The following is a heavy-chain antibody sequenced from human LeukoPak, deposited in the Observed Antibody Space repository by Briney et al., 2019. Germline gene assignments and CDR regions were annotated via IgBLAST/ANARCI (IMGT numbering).Heavy chain of an antibody. CDR3: AKGGAAAGYYFDY. Sequence: GGSLRLSCAASGFTFSSYDMDWVRQAPGKGLEWVAVISDNGRNKYYADSVKGRFTISRDNSKNTLNLQMSSLRAEDTAVYYCAKGGAAAGYYFDYWGQGTLVTVSS. J-gene: IGHJ4*02. V-gene: IGHV3-30*18. CDR1: GFTFSSYD. CDR2: ISDNGRNK. D-gene: IGHD6-13*01.